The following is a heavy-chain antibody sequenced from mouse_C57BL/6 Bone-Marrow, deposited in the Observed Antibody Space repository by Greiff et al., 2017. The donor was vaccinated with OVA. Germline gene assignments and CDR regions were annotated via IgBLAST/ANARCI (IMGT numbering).Heavy chain of an antibody. J-gene: IGHJ3*01. CDR1: GFSLTSYG. Sequence: QVQLQQSGPGLVAPSQSLSITCTVSGFSLTSYGVDWVRQSPGKGLEWLGVIWGVGSTNYNSALKSRLSISKDNSKSQVSLKMNSLQTDDTAMYYCAILYGYDVAYWGQGTLVTVSA. CDR2: IWGVGST. D-gene: IGHD2-2*01. V-gene: IGHV2-6*01. CDR3: AILYGYDVAY.